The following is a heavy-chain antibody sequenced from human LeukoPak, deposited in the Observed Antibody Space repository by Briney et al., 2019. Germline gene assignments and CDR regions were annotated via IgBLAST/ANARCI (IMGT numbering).Heavy chain of an antibody. CDR3: AKDPPHAVTVIAGDS. CDR1: GFTFTSSA. Sequence: PGASVRLSCTDSGFTFTSSAMSWVRQAPGKGLEWVSFISGSGGSTYYADSVKDRFTMSRDISTNTPYMQINSLRGEDTAVYYCAKDPPHAVTVIAGDSWGQGTLVTVSS. J-gene: IGHJ4*02. V-gene: IGHV3-23*01. CDR2: ISGSGGST. D-gene: IGHD3-16*02.